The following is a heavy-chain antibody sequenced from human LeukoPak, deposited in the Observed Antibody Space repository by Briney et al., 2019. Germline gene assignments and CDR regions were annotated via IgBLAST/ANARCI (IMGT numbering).Heavy chain of an antibody. V-gene: IGHV3-48*01. Sequence: GGSLRLSCAASGFTFSSYDMNWVRQAPGKGLEWVSYIISSSSTIYYADSVKGRFTISRDNAKNSLYLQMNSLRAEDTAVYYCARGGFHSGSYWGAAEEDYYFDYWGQGTLVTVSS. CDR3: ARGGFHSGSYWGAAEEDYYFDY. CDR2: IISSSSTI. J-gene: IGHJ4*02. CDR1: GFTFSSYD. D-gene: IGHD1-26*01.